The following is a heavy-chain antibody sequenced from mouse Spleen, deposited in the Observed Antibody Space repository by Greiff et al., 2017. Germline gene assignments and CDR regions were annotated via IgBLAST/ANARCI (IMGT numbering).Heavy chain of an antibody. J-gene: IGHJ3*01. D-gene: IGHD2-14*01. CDR1: GYSITSGYY. CDR3: ARNNYRYDAWFAY. CDR2: ISYDGSN. Sequence: EVKLMESGPGLVKPSQSLSLTCSVTGYSITSGYYWNWIRQFPGNKLEWMGYISYDGSNNYNPSLKNRISITRDTSKNQFFLKLNSVTTEDTATYYCARNNYRYDAWFAYWGQGTLVTVSA. V-gene: IGHV3-6*01.